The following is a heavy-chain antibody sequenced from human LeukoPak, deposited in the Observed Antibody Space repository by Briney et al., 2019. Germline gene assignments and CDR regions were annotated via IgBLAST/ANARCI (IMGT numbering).Heavy chain of an antibody. CDR1: GFSFRTYE. D-gene: IGHD6-19*01. CDR2: ISVGGSDE. CDR3: ARDVGFNNGWPA. Sequence: PGGSLRLSCEASGFSFRTYEMNWVRQAPGKGLEWISYISVGGSDEDYAESVKGRFSISRDNAKNSLFLQMNSLRVEDTAVYYCARDVGFNNGWPAWGQGTLVTVSS. V-gene: IGHV3-48*03. J-gene: IGHJ5*02.